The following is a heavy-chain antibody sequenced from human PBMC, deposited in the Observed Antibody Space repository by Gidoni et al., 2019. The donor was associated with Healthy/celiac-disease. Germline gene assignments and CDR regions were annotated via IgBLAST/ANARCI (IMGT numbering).Heavy chain of an antibody. CDR1: GGSISSGSYY. Sequence: QVQLQESGPGLVKPSQTLSLTCTVSGGSISSGSYYWSWIRQPAGKGLEWIGRIYTSGSTNYNPSLKSRVTISVDTSKNQFSLKLSSVTAADTAVYYCARAQYNWNDGPIDYWGQGTLVTVSS. J-gene: IGHJ4*02. CDR2: IYTSGST. D-gene: IGHD1-20*01. CDR3: ARAQYNWNDGPIDY. V-gene: IGHV4-61*02.